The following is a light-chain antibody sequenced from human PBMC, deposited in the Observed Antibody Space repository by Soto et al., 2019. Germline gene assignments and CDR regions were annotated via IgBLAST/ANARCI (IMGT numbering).Light chain of an antibody. J-gene: IGKJ1*01. CDR1: QSVSSN. Sequence: EIVMTQSPATLSVSPGERATLSCRASQSVSSNLAWYQQKPGQAPRLLIYGASTRPTGIPARFSGSGSATEFPLTISSLQSEDFAVYYCQQYNNWSPWTFGQGTKVEIK. CDR2: GAS. CDR3: QQYNNWSPWT. V-gene: IGKV3-15*01.